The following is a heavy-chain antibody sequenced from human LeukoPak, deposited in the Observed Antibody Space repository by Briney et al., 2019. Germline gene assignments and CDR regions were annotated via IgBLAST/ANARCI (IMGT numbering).Heavy chain of an antibody. D-gene: IGHD3-22*01. V-gene: IGHV5-51*01. CDR3: ARPNITSYYDSRGYDAFDV. CDR1: GYRFNAYW. CDR2: IYPDDSDT. J-gene: IGHJ3*01. Sequence: GESLKISCKGSGYRFNAYWIAWGRQMPGKGLEWMGIIYPDDSDTRYSPSFQGQVTISADKSVRTAYLQWSSLKASDTAMYYCARPNITSYYDSRGYDAFDVRGQGTMVTVSS.